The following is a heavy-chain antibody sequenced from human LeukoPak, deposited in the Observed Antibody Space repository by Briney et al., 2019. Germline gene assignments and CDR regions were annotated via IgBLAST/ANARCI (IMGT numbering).Heavy chain of an antibody. V-gene: IGHV4-39*01. Sequence: SETLSLTCTVSGGSISSSSYYWGWIRQPPGKGLEWIGSIYYSGSTYYNPSLKSRVTISVDTSKNQFSLKLSSVTAADTAVYYCARQGAGGSSSTNWFDPWGQGTLVTVSS. CDR3: ARQGAGGSSSTNWFDP. D-gene: IGHD2-2*01. CDR1: GGSISSSSYY. CDR2: IYYSGST. J-gene: IGHJ5*02.